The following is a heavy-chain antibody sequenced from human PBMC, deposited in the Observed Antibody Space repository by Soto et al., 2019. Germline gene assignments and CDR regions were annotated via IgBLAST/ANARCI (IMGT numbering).Heavy chain of an antibody. CDR1: GYTFTSYY. Sequence: ASVKVSCKASGYTFTSYYMHWVRQAPGQGLEWMGIINPSGGSTSYAQKFQGRVTVTRDTSTSTVYMELSSLRSEDTAVYYCARVGRNILTGYYTYHFDYWGQGTLVTVSS. J-gene: IGHJ4*02. D-gene: IGHD3-9*01. V-gene: IGHV1-46*03. CDR3: ARVGRNILTGYYTYHFDY. CDR2: INPSGGST.